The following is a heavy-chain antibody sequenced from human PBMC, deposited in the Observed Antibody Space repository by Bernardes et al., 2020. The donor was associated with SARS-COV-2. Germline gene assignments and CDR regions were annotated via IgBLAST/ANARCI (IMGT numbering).Heavy chain of an antibody. J-gene: IGHJ3*01. V-gene: IGHV1-2*02. D-gene: IGHD6-13*01. Sequence: ASMKVSCKASGYTFTGYYIHWVRQAPGQGLEWMGWINPNSGGTDYAQTFQGRVTMTRDTSSSTAYMELSGLRSDDTAIYYCARMYSIDFQGFDLWGQGTMVTVSS. CDR3: ARMYSIDFQGFDL. CDR1: GYTFTGYY. CDR2: INPNSGGT.